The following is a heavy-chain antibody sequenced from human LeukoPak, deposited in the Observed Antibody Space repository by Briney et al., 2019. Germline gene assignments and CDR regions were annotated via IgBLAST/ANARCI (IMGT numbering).Heavy chain of an antibody. J-gene: IGHJ4*02. CDR1: GFTFSSYG. CDR3: AKGGYNWNYPPDY. CDR2: ISYDGSNK. D-gene: IGHD1-7*01. V-gene: IGHV3-30*18. Sequence: GGSLRLSCAPSGFTFSSYGMHWVRQAPGKGLEWVAVISYDGSNKYYADSVKGRFTISRDNSKNTLYLQMNSLRAEDTAVYYCAKGGYNWNYPPDYWGQGTLVTVSS.